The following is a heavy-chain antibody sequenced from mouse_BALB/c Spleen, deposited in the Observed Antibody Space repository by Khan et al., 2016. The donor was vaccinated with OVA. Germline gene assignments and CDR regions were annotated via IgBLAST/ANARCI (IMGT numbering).Heavy chain of an antibody. D-gene: IGHD2-1*01. Sequence: EVNLVESGGGFVKPGGSLKLSCAASGFAFSSYDMSWVRQTPEKRLEWVATISTGGTYTYYPDSVKGRFTISRDIAHNTLYLQMNSLRAEDTALYYCARPSYYGNPYFTYWGQGTLVTVSA. CDR1: GFAFSSYD. CDR2: ISTGGTYT. J-gene: IGHJ3*01. CDR3: ARPSYYGNPYFTY. V-gene: IGHV5-9*02.